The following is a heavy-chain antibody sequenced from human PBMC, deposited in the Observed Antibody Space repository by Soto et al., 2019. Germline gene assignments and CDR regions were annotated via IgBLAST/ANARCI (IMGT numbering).Heavy chain of an antibody. V-gene: IGHV1-69*13. J-gene: IGHJ6*02. CDR2: IIPIFGTA. Sequence: GASVKVSCKASGGTFSSYAISWVRQAPGQGLEWMGGIIPIFGTANYAQKFQGRVTITADESTSTAYMELSSLRAEDTAVYYCAKGRSYYYYYGVDVWGQGTTVTV. CDR3: AKGRSYYYYYGVDV. CDR1: GGTFSSYA.